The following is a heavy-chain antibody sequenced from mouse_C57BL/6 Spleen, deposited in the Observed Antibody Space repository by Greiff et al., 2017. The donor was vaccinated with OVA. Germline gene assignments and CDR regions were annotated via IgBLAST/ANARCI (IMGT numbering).Heavy chain of an antibody. Sequence: QVQLQQPGAELVMPGASVKLSCKASGYTLTSYWMHWVKQRPGQGLEWIGEIDPSDSYTNYNQKFKGKSTLTVDKSSSTAYMQLSSLTSEDSAVYYCATGYYGSSLVAMDYWGQGTSVTVSS. CDR3: ATGYYGSSLVAMDY. J-gene: IGHJ4*01. CDR1: GYTLTSYW. V-gene: IGHV1-69*01. D-gene: IGHD1-1*01. CDR2: IDPSDSYT.